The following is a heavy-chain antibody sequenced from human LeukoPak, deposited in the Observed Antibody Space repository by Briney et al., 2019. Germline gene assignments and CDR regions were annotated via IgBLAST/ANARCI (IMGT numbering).Heavy chain of an antibody. V-gene: IGHV1-46*01. Sequence: ASVKVSCKASGYTFTRYYMHWVRQAPGQGLEWMGIIDPSGGSTSYAQNFQGGITMTRDATTSTVYLELSSLRSEDTAVYYCAREILGGFNPGAYWGQGTLVTVSS. CDR1: GYTFTRYY. CDR2: IDPSGGST. J-gene: IGHJ4*02. CDR3: AREILGGFNPGAY. D-gene: IGHD1-14*01.